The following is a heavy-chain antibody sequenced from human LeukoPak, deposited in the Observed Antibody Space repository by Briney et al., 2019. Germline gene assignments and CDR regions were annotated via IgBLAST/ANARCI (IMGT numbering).Heavy chain of an antibody. D-gene: IGHD3-22*01. CDR3: ARVSSYYYDSSGYYRECYFDY. Sequence: SETLSLTCIVSGGSMISHYWSWFRQPPGKGLEWIGYIYYSGSTNYNPSLKSRVTISVDTSKNQFSLKLSSVTAADTAVYYCARVSSYYYDSSGYYRECYFDYWGQGTLVTVSS. CDR2: IYYSGST. J-gene: IGHJ4*02. V-gene: IGHV4-59*11. CDR1: GGSMISHY.